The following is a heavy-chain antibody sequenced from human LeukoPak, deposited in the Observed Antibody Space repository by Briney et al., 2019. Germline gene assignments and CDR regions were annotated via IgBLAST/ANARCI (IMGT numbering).Heavy chain of an antibody. D-gene: IGHD3-9*01. CDR2: ISSSVSTI. V-gene: IGHV3-48*03. CDR1: GFTFSSYE. CDR3: ARGGYFDWFPTPYYYYGMDV. Sequence: GGSLRLSCAASGFTFSSYEMNWVRQAPGQGLEWVSYISSSVSTIYYADSVKGRFTISRDNAKNSLYLQMNSLRAEDTAVYYCARGGYFDWFPTPYYYYGMDVWGQGTTVTVSS. J-gene: IGHJ6*02.